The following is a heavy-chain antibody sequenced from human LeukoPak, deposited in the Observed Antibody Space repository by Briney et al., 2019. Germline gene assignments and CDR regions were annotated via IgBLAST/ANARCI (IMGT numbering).Heavy chain of an antibody. CDR2: SGSGGTI. Sequence: GGSLRLSCAASGFTFSSYAMSWVRQAPGKGLEWVSGSGSGGTIYYADSVKGRFTISRDNSKNTLYLQMNSLRAEDTAVYYCAKDFWSGYYPNYWGQGTLVTVSA. J-gene: IGHJ4*02. V-gene: IGHV3-23*01. CDR1: GFTFSSYA. D-gene: IGHD3-3*01. CDR3: AKDFWSGYYPNY.